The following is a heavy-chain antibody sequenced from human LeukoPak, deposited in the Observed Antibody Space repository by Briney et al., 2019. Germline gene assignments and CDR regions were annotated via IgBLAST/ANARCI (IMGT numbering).Heavy chain of an antibody. CDR2: ISAYNGNT. D-gene: IGHD2-15*01. CDR1: GYTFTSYG. Sequence: GASVKVSCKASGYTFTSYGISWVRQAPGQGLEWMGWISAYNGNTNYAQKLQGRVTMTTDTSTSTAYMELRSLRSDDTAVYYCARDWAGMDPYCSGGSCYTGGWFDPWGQGTLVTVSS. V-gene: IGHV1-18*04. J-gene: IGHJ5*02. CDR3: ARDWAGMDPYCSGGSCYTGGWFDP.